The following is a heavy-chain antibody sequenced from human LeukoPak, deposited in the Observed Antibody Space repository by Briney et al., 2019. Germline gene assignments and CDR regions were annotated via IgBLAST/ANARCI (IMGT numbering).Heavy chain of an antibody. CDR3: ARDVSGSSWFDP. V-gene: IGHV1-2*02. CDR1: GYTFTSYD. CDR2: INPNSGGT. J-gene: IGHJ5*02. D-gene: IGHD6-13*01. Sequence: ASVKVSCKASGYTFTSYDINWVRQATGQGLEWMGWINPNSGGTNYAQKFQGRVTMTRDTSISTAYMELNRLRSDDTAVYYCARDVSGSSWFDPWGQGTLVTVSS.